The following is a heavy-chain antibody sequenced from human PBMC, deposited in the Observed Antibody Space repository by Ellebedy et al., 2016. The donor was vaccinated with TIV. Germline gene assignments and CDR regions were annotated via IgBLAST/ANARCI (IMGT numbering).Heavy chain of an antibody. CDR3: ASLPVVTAGNYRLDV. D-gene: IGHD2-21*02. CDR2: INTIGSST. CDR1: GFTFSNNW. V-gene: IGHV3-74*01. J-gene: IGHJ6*02. Sequence: GESLKISCAASGFTFSNNWMHWVRQAPGKGLVWVSRINTIGSSTSYADSVKGRFTISRDNAMNTLYLQMTSLRAEDTAVYYCASLPVVTAGNYRLDVWGQGTTVTV.